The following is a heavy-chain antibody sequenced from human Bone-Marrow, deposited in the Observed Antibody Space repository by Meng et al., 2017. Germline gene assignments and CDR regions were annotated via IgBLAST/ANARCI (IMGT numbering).Heavy chain of an antibody. J-gene: IGHJ6*02. CDR2: IIPIFGTA. V-gene: IGHV1-69*13. D-gene: IGHD5-12*01. Sequence: SVKVSCKASGGTFSSYAISWVRQAPGQGLEWMGGIIPIFGTANYAQKFQGRVTITADESTSTAYMELSSLRSEDTAVYYCARDMTCGYDCCYYYGMDVWGQGTTVTVSS. CDR1: GGTFSSYA. CDR3: ARDMTCGYDCCYYYGMDV.